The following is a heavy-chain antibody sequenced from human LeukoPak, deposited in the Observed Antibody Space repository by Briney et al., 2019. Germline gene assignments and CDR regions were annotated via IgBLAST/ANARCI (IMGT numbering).Heavy chain of an antibody. D-gene: IGHD5-18*01. V-gene: IGHV4-61*02. Sequence: SETLSLTCTVSGGSISSGTYYWSWIRQPAGKGLEWIGRIYSSGSTSYNPSLESRVTISVDTSKNRFSLKLSSVTAADTAVYYCARGQDTAMVSADYWGQGTLVTVSS. CDR3: ARGQDTAMVSADY. J-gene: IGHJ4*02. CDR2: IYSSGST. CDR1: GGSISSGTYY.